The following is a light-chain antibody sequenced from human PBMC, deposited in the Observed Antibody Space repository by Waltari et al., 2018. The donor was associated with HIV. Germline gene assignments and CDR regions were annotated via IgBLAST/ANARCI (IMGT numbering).Light chain of an antibody. Sequence: DIQMTQSQSSLSASLGDRVTITCRASQSIDTYLNWYQQRPGEAPKLLIYAASNLQSGVPSRFSGRGSGTDFTLTISSLQPEDFATYFCQQSYSSLSTFGQGTKL. CDR2: AAS. V-gene: IGKV1-39*01. J-gene: IGKJ2*01. CDR1: QSIDTY. CDR3: QQSYSSLST.